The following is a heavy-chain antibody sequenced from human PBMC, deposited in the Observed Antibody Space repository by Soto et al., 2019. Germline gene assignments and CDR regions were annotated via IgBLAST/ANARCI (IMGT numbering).Heavy chain of an antibody. Sequence: QVQLVESGGGVVQPGRSLRLSCTASGLIFSTNGMHWVRQAPDKGLEWVAHISDDGGDTYYADSVRGRFTISRDNSKSTLYLQMKSLRVEDTAVYYCARDRYSSSPGHLEYWGQGTLVTVSS. CDR2: ISDDGGDT. J-gene: IGHJ4*02. CDR3: ARDRYSSSPGHLEY. CDR1: GLIFSTNG. D-gene: IGHD6-6*01. V-gene: IGHV3-30*03.